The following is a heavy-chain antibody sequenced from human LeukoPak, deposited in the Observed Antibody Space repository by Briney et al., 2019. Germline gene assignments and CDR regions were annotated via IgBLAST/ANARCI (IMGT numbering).Heavy chain of an antibody. CDR2: IASDGSST. V-gene: IGHV3-74*01. D-gene: IGHD4-23*01. CDR1: GFTFSSHW. Sequence: PGGSLRLSCAASGFTFSSHWMNWVRQAPGKGLVWVSRIASDGSSTTYADSVKGRFSISRDNAKNTLYLQMNSLRVEDTAVYYCARGRPHGNDYWGQGILVTVSS. CDR3: ARGRPHGNDY. J-gene: IGHJ4*02.